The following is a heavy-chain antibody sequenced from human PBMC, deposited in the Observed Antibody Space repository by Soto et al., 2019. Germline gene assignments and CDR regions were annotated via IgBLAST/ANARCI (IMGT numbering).Heavy chain of an antibody. J-gene: IGHJ1*01. CDR3: ARGVPAAMSYFQY. D-gene: IGHD2-2*01. CDR2: ISNSSSII. CDR1: GFTFSSYS. Sequence: GGSLRLSCAASGFTFSSYSMNWVRQAPGKGLEWVSYISNSSSIIYYADSVKGRFTISRDNAKNSLYLQMNSLRAEDTAIYYCARGVPAAMSYFQYWGQGTLVTVSS. V-gene: IGHV3-48*01.